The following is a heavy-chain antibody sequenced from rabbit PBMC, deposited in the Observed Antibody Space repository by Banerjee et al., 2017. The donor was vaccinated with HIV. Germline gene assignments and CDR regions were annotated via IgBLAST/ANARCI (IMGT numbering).Heavy chain of an antibody. V-gene: IGHV1S45*01. D-gene: IGHD4-2*01. CDR2: IDTGSRGYT. CDR3: ARGSAYAGAGYAL. CDR1: GFSFSSNYW. J-gene: IGHJ4*01. Sequence: EESGGDLVKPEGSLTLTCTASGFSFSSNYWICWVRQAPGKGLEWIACIDTGSRGYTWYASWAKGRFTISKTSSTTVTLQMTSLTAADTATYFCARGSAYAGAGYALWGPGTLVTVS.